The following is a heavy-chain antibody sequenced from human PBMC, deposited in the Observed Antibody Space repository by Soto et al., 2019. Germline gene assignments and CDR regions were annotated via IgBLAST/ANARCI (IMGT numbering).Heavy chain of an antibody. CDR2: IIPIFGTA. D-gene: IGHD3-22*01. V-gene: IGHV1-69*12. CDR1: GGTFSSYA. J-gene: IGHJ3*02. Sequence: QVQLVQSGAEVKKPGSSVKVSCKASGGTFSSYAISWVRQAPGQGLEWMGGIIPIFGTANYAQKFQGRVTITADESTSTAFMELSSLRSEDTAVYYCARVGYYDSSGYRDAFDIWGQGTMVTVSS. CDR3: ARVGYYDSSGYRDAFDI.